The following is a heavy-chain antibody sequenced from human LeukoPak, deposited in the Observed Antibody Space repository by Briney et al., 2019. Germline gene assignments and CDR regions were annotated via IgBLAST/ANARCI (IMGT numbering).Heavy chain of an antibody. D-gene: IGHD1-26*01. Sequence: SETLSLTCTVSGSSISSSSYYWGWIRQPPGKGLEWIGSIYYSGSTYYNPSLKSRVTISVDTSKNQFSLKLSSVTAADTAVYYCARVGSGCFDYWGQGTLVAVSS. CDR1: GSSISSSSYY. V-gene: IGHV4-39*01. CDR2: IYYSGST. CDR3: ARVGSGCFDY. J-gene: IGHJ4*02.